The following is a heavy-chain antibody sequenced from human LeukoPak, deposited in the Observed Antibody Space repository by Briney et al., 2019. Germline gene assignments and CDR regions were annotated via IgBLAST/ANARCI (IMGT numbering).Heavy chain of an antibody. CDR1: GFTFRYHW. D-gene: IGHD3-22*01. Sequence: PGESLRLSCGASGFTFRYHWMHWVRQVPGKGLVWVSRIDGGGSSTSYADSVKGRFSISRDNAKSTLYLQMSSLRAEDTALYYCARGPGSSGGAYVGDYWGPGTLVTVSS. CDR3: ARGPGSSGGAYVGDY. CDR2: IDGGGSST. J-gene: IGHJ4*01. V-gene: IGHV3-74*01.